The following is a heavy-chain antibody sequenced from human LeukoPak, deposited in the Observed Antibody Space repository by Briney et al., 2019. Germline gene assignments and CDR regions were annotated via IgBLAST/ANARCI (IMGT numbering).Heavy chain of an antibody. V-gene: IGHV4-39*01. CDR2: IYYSGST. D-gene: IGHD6-19*01. J-gene: IGHJ4*02. CDR1: GGSINSSSYY. CDR3: ARLGIAVGYFDY. Sequence: PSETLSLTCTVSGGSINSSSYYWGWIRQPPGKGLEWIGSIYYSGSTYYNPSLKSRVTISVDTSKNQFSLKLSSVTAADTAVYYCARLGIAVGYFDYWGQGILVTVSS.